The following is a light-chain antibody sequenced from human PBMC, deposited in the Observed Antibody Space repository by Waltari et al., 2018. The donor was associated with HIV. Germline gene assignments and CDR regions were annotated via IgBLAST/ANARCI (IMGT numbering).Light chain of an antibody. CDR3: STWDDSLNGWV. V-gene: IGLV1-36*01. CDR2: CDD. Sequence: QSVLTQPPSVSEAPGQRVTISCSGSSSNIGNNAINWYQQLPGKVTKLLIYCDDLWPVGVSDRFSGSKSGTSVSQAIIGLQSEDEADYYCSTWDDSLNGWVFGGGTKLTVL. J-gene: IGLJ3*02. CDR1: SSNIGNNA.